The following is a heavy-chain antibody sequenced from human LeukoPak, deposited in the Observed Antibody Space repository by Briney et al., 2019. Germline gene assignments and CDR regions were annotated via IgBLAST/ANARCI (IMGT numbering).Heavy chain of an antibody. CDR3: ASLYSGSYIDY. CDR2: IYSGGSA. CDR1: GFTVSSNY. Sequence: PGGSLRLSCAASGFTVSSNYMSWVRQAPGKGLEWVSIIYSGGSAYYADFVKGRFTISRDNSKNTLFLQMNTVRAEDTAVYYCASLYSGSYIDYWGQGTLVTVSS. D-gene: IGHD1-26*01. V-gene: IGHV3-66*01. J-gene: IGHJ4*02.